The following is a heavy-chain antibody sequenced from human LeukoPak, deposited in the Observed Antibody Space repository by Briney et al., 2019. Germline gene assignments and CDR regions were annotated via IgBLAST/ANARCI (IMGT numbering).Heavy chain of an antibody. CDR2: ISYSGST. CDR3: ARHPELYFFDY. D-gene: IGHD3-10*01. CDR1: GGSISSNNW. V-gene: IGHV4-4*02. Sequence: SETLSLTCGVSGGSISSNNWWTWVRQPPGKGLEWIGYISYSGSTNYNPSLKSRVTISADTSKNQVSLTLSSVTAADTAVYYCARHPELYFFDYWGQGTLVTVSS. J-gene: IGHJ4*02.